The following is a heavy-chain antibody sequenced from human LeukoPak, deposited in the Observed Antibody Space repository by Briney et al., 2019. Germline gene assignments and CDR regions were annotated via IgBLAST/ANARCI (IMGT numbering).Heavy chain of an antibody. CDR1: GFTFSSYM. J-gene: IGHJ4*02. D-gene: IGHD3-3*01. CDR2: IKHDGSEK. Sequence: PGGSLRLSCAASGFTFSSYMMNWVRQAPGKGLEWVASIKHDGSEKYYVDSVRGRFTISRDNTMNSLYLQMSSLRAEDTAVYYCATDRGWRTSGYYLYYFEYWGQGTLVTFSS. CDR3: ATDRGWRTSGYYLYYFEY. V-gene: IGHV3-7*01.